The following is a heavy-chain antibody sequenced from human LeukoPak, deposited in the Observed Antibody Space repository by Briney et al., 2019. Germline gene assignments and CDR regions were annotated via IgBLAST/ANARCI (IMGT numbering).Heavy chain of an antibody. J-gene: IGHJ4*02. Sequence: ETLSLTCAVYGGSFSGYYWSWIRQPPGKGLEWVSVIYSGGSTYYADSVKGRFTISRHNSKNTLYLQMNSLRAEDTAVYYCARGRGLDYWGQGTLVTVSS. CDR2: IYSGGST. CDR3: ARGRGLDY. V-gene: IGHV3-53*04. D-gene: IGHD3-10*01. CDR1: GGSFSGYY.